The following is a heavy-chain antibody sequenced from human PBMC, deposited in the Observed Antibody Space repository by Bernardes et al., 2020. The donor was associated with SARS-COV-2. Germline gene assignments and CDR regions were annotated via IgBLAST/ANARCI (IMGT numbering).Heavy chain of an antibody. Sequence: SVKVSCKASRGTFSSYAISWVRQAPGQGLERMGTIIPIFGMAKYAQKFQGRVTITADKSTSTAYMELSSLGFEDTAVYYCARDGDVAAPRTAYGMDVWGQGTTVIVSS. D-gene: IGHD6-13*01. CDR2: IIPIFGMA. J-gene: IGHJ6*02. CDR3: ARDGDVAAPRTAYGMDV. CDR1: RGTFSSYA. V-gene: IGHV1-69*04.